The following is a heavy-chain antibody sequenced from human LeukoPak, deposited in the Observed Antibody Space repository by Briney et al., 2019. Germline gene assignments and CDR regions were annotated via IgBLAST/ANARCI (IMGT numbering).Heavy chain of an antibody. V-gene: IGHV1-69*01. CDR2: IIPIFGTA. CDR1: GGTFSSYA. CDR3: AREGIAVAGFDY. J-gene: IGHJ4*02. Sequence: GASVTVSCKASGGTFSSYAISWVRQAPGQGLEWMGGIIPIFGTANYAQKFQGRVTITADESTSTAYMELSSLRSEDTAVYYCAREGIAVAGFDYWGQGTLVTVSS. D-gene: IGHD6-19*01.